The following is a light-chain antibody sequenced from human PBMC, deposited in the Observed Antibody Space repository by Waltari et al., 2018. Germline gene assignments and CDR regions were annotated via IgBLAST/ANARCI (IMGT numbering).Light chain of an antibody. Sequence: QSALTQPASVSGSPGQSITISCTGSSSDVGGDDSVSWYQDHPGQAPKVIIYDVNKRPSGVSDRFSGSKSGTTASLTISGLQAEDKADYYCCSQSSFNGVIFGGGTKLTVL. CDR1: SSDVGGDDS. J-gene: IGLJ2*01. CDR2: DVN. CDR3: CSQSSFNGVI. V-gene: IGLV2-14*03.